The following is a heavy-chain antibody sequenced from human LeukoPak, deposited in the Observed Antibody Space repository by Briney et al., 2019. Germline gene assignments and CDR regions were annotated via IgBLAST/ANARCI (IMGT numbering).Heavy chain of an antibody. CDR2: IWYDGSHK. D-gene: IGHD3-10*02. CDR1: GFIFSTYA. Sequence: PGGSLRLSCAASGFIFSTYALHWVRQAPGKGLEWVTFIWYDGSHKYYVDSVKGRFTISRDNSKNTLYLQMNSLRAEDTAVYYCAELGITMIGGVWGKGTTVTISS. J-gene: IGHJ6*04. V-gene: IGHV3-30*02. CDR3: AELGITMIGGV.